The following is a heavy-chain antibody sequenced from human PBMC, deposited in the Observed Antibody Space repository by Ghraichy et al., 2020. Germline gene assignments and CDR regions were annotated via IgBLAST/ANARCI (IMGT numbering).Heavy chain of an antibody. J-gene: IGHJ4*02. CDR3: ARSAGASALDNVYFAH. CDR1: GVSVSSNVYY. V-gene: IGHV4-61*08. D-gene: IGHD1-14*01. Sequence: SETLSLTCAVYGVSVSSNVYYWNWIRQSPGKGLEWIGYIDYHGNTNYNPSLASRVTISKDTAANQFSLLLTSVTAADTAIYYCARSAGASALDNVYFAHWGQGTLLTVAS. CDR2: IDYHGNT.